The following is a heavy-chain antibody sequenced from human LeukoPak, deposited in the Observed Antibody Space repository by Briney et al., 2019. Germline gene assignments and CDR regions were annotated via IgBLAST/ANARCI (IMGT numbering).Heavy chain of an antibody. CDR3: ARLVSRQIAVADKLPDY. CDR1: GYSFSSYW. Sequence: GESLKISCKGSGYSFSSYWIGRVRQMPGKGLEWMGIIYPGESDTRYSPSFQGQVTISADKSISTAYVQWSSLKASDTAMYFCARLVSRQIAVADKLPDYWGQGTLVTVSS. J-gene: IGHJ4*02. CDR2: IYPGESDT. D-gene: IGHD6-19*01. V-gene: IGHV5-51*01.